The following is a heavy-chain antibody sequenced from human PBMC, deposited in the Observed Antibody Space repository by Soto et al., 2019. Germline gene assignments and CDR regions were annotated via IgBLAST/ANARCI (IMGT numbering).Heavy chain of an antibody. J-gene: IGHJ4*02. Sequence: GGSLRLSCAASGFTFSSYGMHWVRQAPGKGLEWVAGIWYDGSNKYYADSVKGRFTISRDNSKHTLYLQMNSLRAEDTAVYYCARGLTGYYDSSGYYQVDYWGQGTLVTVSS. CDR2: IWYDGSNK. CDR1: GFTFSSYG. V-gene: IGHV3-33*01. CDR3: ARGLTGYYDSSGYYQVDY. D-gene: IGHD3-22*01.